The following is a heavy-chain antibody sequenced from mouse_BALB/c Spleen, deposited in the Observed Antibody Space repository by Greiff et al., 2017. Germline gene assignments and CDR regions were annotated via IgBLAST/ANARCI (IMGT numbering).Heavy chain of an antibody. V-gene: IGHV1-4*01. D-gene: IGHD2-4*01. CDR2: INPSSGYT. J-gene: IGHJ4*01. CDR3: ARSLYDYPYYYAMDY. CDR1: GYTFTSYT. Sequence: QVQLKESGAELARPGASVKMSCKASGYTFTSYTMHWVKQRPGQGLEWIGYINPSSGYTNYNQKFKDKATLTADKSSSTAYMQLSSLTSEDSAVYYCARSLYDYPYYYAMDYGGQGTSVTVSS.